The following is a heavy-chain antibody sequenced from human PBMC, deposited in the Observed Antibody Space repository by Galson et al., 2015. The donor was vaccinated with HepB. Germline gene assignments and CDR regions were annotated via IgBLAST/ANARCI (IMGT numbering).Heavy chain of an antibody. J-gene: IGHJ4*02. CDR1: GFTFSSYG. CDR3: AKALVVINREYYFDY. Sequence: SLRLSCAAAGFTFSSYGMHWVRQAPGKGLKWVAVISYDGSNKYYADSVKGRFTISRDNSKNTLYLQMNSLRAEDTAVYYCAKALVVINREYYFDYWGQGTLVTVSS. D-gene: IGHD3-22*01. CDR2: ISYDGSNK. V-gene: IGHV3-30*18.